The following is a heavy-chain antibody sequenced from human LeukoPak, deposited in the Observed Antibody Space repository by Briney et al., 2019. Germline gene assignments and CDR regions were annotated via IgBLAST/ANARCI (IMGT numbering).Heavy chain of an antibody. J-gene: IGHJ5*02. V-gene: IGHV1-69*05. D-gene: IGHD3-10*01. CDR1: GGTFNSYA. CDR2: IIPIFGTA. CDR3: ARAMVRGVIITAWFDP. Sequence: SVKVSCKASGGTFNSYAISWVRQAPGQGLEWMGGIIPIFGTANYAQKFQGRVTITTDESTSTAYMELSSLRSEDTAVYYCARAMVRGVIITAWFDPWGQGTLVTVSS.